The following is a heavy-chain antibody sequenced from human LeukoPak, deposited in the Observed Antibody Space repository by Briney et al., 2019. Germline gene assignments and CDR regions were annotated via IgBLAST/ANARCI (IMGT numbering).Heavy chain of an antibody. CDR3: AREGVAGTGLDF. CDR1: GYTFTSYG. J-gene: IGHJ4*02. V-gene: IGHV1-46*01. D-gene: IGHD6-13*01. Sequence: GASVKVSCKASGYTFTSYGISWVRQAPGQGLEWMGIINPSGGTSYAQKLQGRITMIRDTSTSTLYMELSSLRSEDTAVYYCAREGVAGTGLDFWGQGTLVTVSS. CDR2: INPSGGT.